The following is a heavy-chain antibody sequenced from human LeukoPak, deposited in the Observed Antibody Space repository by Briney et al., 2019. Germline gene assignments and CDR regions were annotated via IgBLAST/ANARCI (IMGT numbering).Heavy chain of an antibody. CDR1: GCSISSYY. CDR3: ARQARWLQSPSHFDY. CDR2: IYYSGST. V-gene: IGHV4-59*08. D-gene: IGHD5-24*01. Sequence: SETLSLTCTVSGCSISSYYWSWIRQPPGKGLEWIGYIYYSGSTNYNPSLKSRVTISVDTSKNQFSLKLSSVTAADTAVYYCARQARWLQSPSHFDYWGQGTLVTVSS. J-gene: IGHJ4*02.